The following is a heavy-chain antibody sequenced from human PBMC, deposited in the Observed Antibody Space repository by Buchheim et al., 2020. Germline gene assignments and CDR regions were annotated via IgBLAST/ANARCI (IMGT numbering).Heavy chain of an antibody. CDR1: GYKFTTYW. Sequence: VQLVQSGADVKKPGESLKISCEASGYKFTTYWIAWVRQMPGKGLEWMGIIYPDDSATKYSPSFQGQVIISVAKSINTVYLQWSSLKASDTAMYYCARRSGSGPFKYYGMDVWGQGTT. V-gene: IGHV5-51*01. D-gene: IGHD6-19*01. CDR2: IYPDDSAT. J-gene: IGHJ6*02. CDR3: ARRSGSGPFKYYGMDV.